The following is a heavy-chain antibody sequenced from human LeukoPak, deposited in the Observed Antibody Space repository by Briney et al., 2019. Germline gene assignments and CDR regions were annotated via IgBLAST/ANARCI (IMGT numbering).Heavy chain of an antibody. Sequence: GGSLRLSCAASGFTFSRYWMTWVRQAPGKGLEWVANIKQDGSEKYYVDSVRGRPTISRDNAKNSLYLQMNSLRAEGTAVYYCARGLGGDGFDPWGQGTLVTASS. CDR2: IKQDGSEK. CDR1: GFTFSRYW. CDR3: ARGLGGDGFDP. J-gene: IGHJ5*02. D-gene: IGHD2-21*01. V-gene: IGHV3-7*03.